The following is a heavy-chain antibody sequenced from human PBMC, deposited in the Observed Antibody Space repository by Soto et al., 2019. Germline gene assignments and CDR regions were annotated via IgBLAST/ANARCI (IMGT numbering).Heavy chain of an antibody. V-gene: IGHV3-30-3*01. CDR3: ARDSNWKGWDHYYCGIEF. Sequence: QVQLVESGGGVVQPGRSLRLSCAASGFTFSSYAMHWVRQAPGKGLEWVAVISYDGSNKYYADSVKGRFTISRDNSKNARYLHMNSQRAEDTAVYYCARDSNWKGWDHYYCGIEFWGQGTTVTVSS. D-gene: IGHD1-20*01. CDR1: GFTFSSYA. J-gene: IGHJ6*02. CDR2: ISYDGSNK.